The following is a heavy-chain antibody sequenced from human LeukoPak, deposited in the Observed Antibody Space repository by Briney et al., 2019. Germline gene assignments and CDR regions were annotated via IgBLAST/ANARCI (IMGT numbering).Heavy chain of an antibody. D-gene: IGHD3-16*01. CDR1: GGTFSSYA. V-gene: IGHV1-69*05. CDR2: IIPIFGTA. J-gene: IGHJ4*02. Sequence: GASVKVSCKASGGTFSSYAISWVRQAPGQGLEWMGGIIPIFGTANYAQKFQGRVTMTRDTSISTAYMELSRLRSDDTAVYYCAGGEGVGYWGQGTLVTVSS. CDR3: AGGEGVGY.